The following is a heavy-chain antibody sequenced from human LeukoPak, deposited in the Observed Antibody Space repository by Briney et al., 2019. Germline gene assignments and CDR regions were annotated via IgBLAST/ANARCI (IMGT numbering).Heavy chain of an antibody. J-gene: IGHJ4*02. CDR1: GFTFSNAW. D-gene: IGHD3-16*02. CDR2: IKSKYDGGTT. V-gene: IGHV3-15*01. CDR3: ATDVPYTGGGAIVY. Sequence: GGSLRLSCAASGFTFSNAWMSWVRQAPGKGPEWVGHIKSKYDGGTTDYGAPVKDRFTISRDDSKNTVYLQVNSLKTEDTGMYYCATDVPYTGGGAIVYWGQGALVIVSS.